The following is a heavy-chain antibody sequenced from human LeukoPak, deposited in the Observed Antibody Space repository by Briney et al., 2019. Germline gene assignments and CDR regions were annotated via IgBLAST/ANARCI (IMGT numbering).Heavy chain of an antibody. V-gene: IGHV1-8*03. Sequence: ASVKVSCKASGYTFTSYDINWVRQATGQGLEWMGWMNPNSGNTGYAQKFQGRVTITRNTSISTAYMEPSSLRSEDTAVYYCARGRGHQQLVRYHYYYYMDVWGKGTTVTVSS. CDR2: MNPNSGNT. J-gene: IGHJ6*03. CDR3: ARGRGHQQLVRYHYYYYMDV. CDR1: GYTFTSYD. D-gene: IGHD6-13*01.